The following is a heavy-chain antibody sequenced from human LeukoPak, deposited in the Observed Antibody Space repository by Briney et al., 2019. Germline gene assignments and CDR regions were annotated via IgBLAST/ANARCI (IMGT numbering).Heavy chain of an antibody. CDR1: GFAFSSYS. Sequence: GGSLRLSCAASGFAFSSYSMNWVSQAPGKGLEWVSSISSSSSYIYYADSVKGRFTISRDNAKNSLYLQMNSLRAEDTAVYYCARDLLWRDSSSWSPLQIFDYWGQGTLVTVSS. J-gene: IGHJ4*02. D-gene: IGHD6-13*01. V-gene: IGHV3-21*01. CDR2: ISSSSSYI. CDR3: ARDLLWRDSSSWSPLQIFDY.